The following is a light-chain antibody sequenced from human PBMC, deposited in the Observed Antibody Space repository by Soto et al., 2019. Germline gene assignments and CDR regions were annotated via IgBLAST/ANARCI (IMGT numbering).Light chain of an antibody. V-gene: IGKV3-15*01. Sequence: EIVMTQSPATLSVSLGERATLSCRVSQSVSSNLAWYQQKPGQAPRLLIYGASTRATDVPARFSGSESGTEFTFTISSLQSEDFAVYYCQQYKNWPWTFGLGTKVEIK. CDR1: QSVSSN. CDR2: GAS. J-gene: IGKJ1*01. CDR3: QQYKNWPWT.